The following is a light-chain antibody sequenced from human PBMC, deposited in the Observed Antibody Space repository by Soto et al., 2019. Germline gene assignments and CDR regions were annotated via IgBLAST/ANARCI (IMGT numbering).Light chain of an antibody. J-gene: IGKJ4*01. CDR2: GAS. V-gene: IGKV3-15*01. CDR3: QQRSDWVS. Sequence: EIVMTQSPATLSVSPGERATLSCRASQSVSSNLAWYQQKPGQAPRLLIYGASTRATGIPARFSGSGSGTEFTLTISSLQSEDFAVYFCQQRSDWVSFGGGTKVEIK. CDR1: QSVSSN.